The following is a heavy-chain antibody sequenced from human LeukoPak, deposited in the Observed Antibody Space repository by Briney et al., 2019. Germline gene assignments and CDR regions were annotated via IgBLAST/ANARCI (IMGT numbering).Heavy chain of an antibody. Sequence: PSETLSLTCTVSGGSISSGGYYWSWIRQHPGKGLEWIGYIYYSGSTYYNPSLKSRVTISVDTSKNQFSLKLSSVTAAYTAVYYCAREIGEYYYDSSGYYFDYWGQGTLVTVSS. V-gene: IGHV4-31*03. D-gene: IGHD3-22*01. CDR1: GGSISSGGYY. CDR2: IYYSGST. J-gene: IGHJ4*02. CDR3: AREIGEYYYDSSGYYFDY.